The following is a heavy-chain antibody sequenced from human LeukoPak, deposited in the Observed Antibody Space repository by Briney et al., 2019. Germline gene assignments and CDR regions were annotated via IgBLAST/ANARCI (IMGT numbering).Heavy chain of an antibody. J-gene: IGHJ4*02. Sequence: GGSLRLSCAASGFTFSSYGMHWVRQAPGKGLEWVAVISYDGSNKYYADSVKGRFTISRDNSKNTLYLQMNSLRAEDTAVYYCAKDADGDYVPSPFDYWGQGTLVTVSS. CDR2: ISYDGSNK. D-gene: IGHD4-17*01. CDR3: AKDADGDYVPSPFDY. V-gene: IGHV3-30*18. CDR1: GFTFSSYG.